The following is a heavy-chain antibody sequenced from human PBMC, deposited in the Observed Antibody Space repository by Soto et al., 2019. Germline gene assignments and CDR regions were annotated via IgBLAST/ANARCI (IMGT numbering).Heavy chain of an antibody. J-gene: IGHJ4*02. V-gene: IGHV4-34*01. CDR2: INHSGST. CDR3: ARAAIYYGSGSSPAY. CDR1: GGSFSGYY. Sequence: QVQLQQWGAGLLKPSETLSLTCAVYGGSFSGYYWSWIRQPPGKGLEWIGDINHSGSTNYNPSLKSRVTTXXAXPXXQFSLKLSSVTAADTAVYYCARAAIYYGSGSSPAYWGQATLVTVSS. D-gene: IGHD3-10*01.